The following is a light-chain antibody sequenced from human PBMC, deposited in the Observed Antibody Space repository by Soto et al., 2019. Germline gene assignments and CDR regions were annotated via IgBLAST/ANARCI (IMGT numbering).Light chain of an antibody. V-gene: IGKV1-5*01. CDR1: QRINNW. Sequence: DIQVTQSPSTLSASVGDRVTITCRASQRINNWLAWYQQKPGKAPKLLIFDASSLASGVPSRFSGSGSGTEFTLTTSSLQPDNFATYYCQQYNSHFGQGTIVDIK. J-gene: IGKJ1*01. CDR3: QQYNSH. CDR2: DAS.